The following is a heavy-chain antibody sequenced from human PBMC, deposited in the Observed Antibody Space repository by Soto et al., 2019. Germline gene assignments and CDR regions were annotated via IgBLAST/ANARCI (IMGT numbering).Heavy chain of an antibody. Sequence: ASVKVSCKASGYTFTSYAMHWVRQAPGQRLEWMGWINAGNGNTIYAQKFQGRVTMTGDTPTDTAYMELSSLRSEDTAVYYCATSSFGVVTRYGMDVWGQGTTVTVSS. J-gene: IGHJ6*02. D-gene: IGHD3-3*01. CDR1: GYTFTSYA. CDR2: INAGNGNT. V-gene: IGHV1-3*01. CDR3: ATSSFGVVTRYGMDV.